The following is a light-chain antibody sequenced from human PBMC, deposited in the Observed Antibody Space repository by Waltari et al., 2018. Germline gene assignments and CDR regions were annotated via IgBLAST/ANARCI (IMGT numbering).Light chain of an antibody. CDR2: EVT. J-gene: IGLJ3*02. V-gene: IGLV2-8*01. Sequence: QSALTQPPSASGSPGQSVTISCTGTSSDFGNYNFVSWYQQHPGKAPKVIIYEVTKRSSGVPDRCSGSKSGNTASRTVSGLQAEDEADYYCSSFAGRWVFGGGTKLTVL. CDR1: SSDFGNYNF. CDR3: SSFAGRWV.